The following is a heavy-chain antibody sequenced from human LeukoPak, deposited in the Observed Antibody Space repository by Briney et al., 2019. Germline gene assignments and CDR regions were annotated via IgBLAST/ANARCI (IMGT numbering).Heavy chain of an antibody. D-gene: IGHD2-2*01. V-gene: IGHV1-2*02. J-gene: IGHJ6*03. Sequence: ASVKVSCKASGYTFTGYYMHWVRQAPGQGLEWMGWINPNSGGTNYAQKFQGRVTMTRDMSTSTVYMELSSLRSEDTAVYYCAREMDCSSTSCSNYYYYMDAWGKGTTVTVSS. CDR1: GYTFTGYY. CDR2: INPNSGGT. CDR3: AREMDCSSTSCSNYYYYMDA.